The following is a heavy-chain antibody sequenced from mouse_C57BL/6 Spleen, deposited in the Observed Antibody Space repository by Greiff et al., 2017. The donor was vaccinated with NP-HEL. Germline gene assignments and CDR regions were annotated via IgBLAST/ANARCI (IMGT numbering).Heavy chain of an antibody. CDR2: ISDGGSYT. V-gene: IGHV5-4*01. CDR3: ARDSNYYYARDD. Sequence: EVQLVESGGGLVKPGGSLKLSCAASGFTFSSYAMSWVRQTPEKRLEWVATISDGGSYTYYPDNVKGRFTISRDNAKNNLYLQMRHLKSEDTAMYYSARDSNYYYARDDWGQGTSVTVSS. D-gene: IGHD2-5*01. CDR1: GFTFSSYA. J-gene: IGHJ4*01.